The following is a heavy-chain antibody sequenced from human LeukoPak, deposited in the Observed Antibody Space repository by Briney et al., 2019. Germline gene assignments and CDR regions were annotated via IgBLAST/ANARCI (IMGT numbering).Heavy chain of an antibody. CDR2: IYYSGST. V-gene: IGHV4-59*01. D-gene: IGHD1-26*01. J-gene: IGHJ3*02. CDR3: ARDRPVVGAYDAFDI. CDR1: GGSFSGYY. Sequence: PSETLSLTCAVYGGSFSGYYWSWIRQPPGKGLEWIGYIYYSGSTNYNPSLKSRVTISVDTSKNQFSLKLSSVTAADTAVYYCARDRPVVGAYDAFDIWGQGTMVTVSS.